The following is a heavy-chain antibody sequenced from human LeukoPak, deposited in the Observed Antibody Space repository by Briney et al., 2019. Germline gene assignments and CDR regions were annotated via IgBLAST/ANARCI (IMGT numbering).Heavy chain of an antibody. CDR1: GYTFNTYG. J-gene: IGHJ4*02. CDR2: ISTYNGDI. V-gene: IGHV1-18*01. D-gene: IGHD6-25*01. Sequence: GASVKVSCKASGYTFNTYGISWVRQAPGQGLEWMGWISTYNGDIKYEENLQGRVTLTTDTSTSTAYMELMSLRSDDTAVCYCLRDAQRPRLTPDYWGQGTLVTVSS. CDR3: LRDAQRPRLTPDY.